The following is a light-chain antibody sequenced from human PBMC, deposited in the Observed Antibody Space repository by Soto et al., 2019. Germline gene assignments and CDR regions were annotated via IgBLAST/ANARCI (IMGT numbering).Light chain of an antibody. CDR2: GAS. Sequence: EIVMTQSPATLSVSPGERATLSCRASQSVSSNLAWYQQKPGQAPRLLISGASTRATGIPARFSGSGSGTEFTLPISSPQSEDSAVYYCQHYNNWPPLTFGGGTKVEIK. J-gene: IGKJ4*01. CDR1: QSVSSN. V-gene: IGKV3-15*01. CDR3: QHYNNWPPLT.